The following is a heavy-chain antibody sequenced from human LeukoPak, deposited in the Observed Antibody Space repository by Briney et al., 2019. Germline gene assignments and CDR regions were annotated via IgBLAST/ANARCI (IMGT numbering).Heavy chain of an antibody. CDR1: GGSIGSYY. J-gene: IGHJ2*01. CDR2: IYTSGST. D-gene: IGHD2-2*02. CDR3: ARSYCSSTSCYRYFDL. V-gene: IGHV4-4*07. Sequence: PSETLSLTCTVSGGSIGSYYWSWIRQPAGKGLEWIGRIYTSGSTNYNPSLKSRVTMSVDTSKNQFSLKLSSVTAADTAVYYCARSYCSSTSCYRYFDLWGRGTLVTVSS.